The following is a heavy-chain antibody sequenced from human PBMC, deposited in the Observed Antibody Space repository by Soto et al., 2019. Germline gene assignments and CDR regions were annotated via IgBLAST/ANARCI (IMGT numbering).Heavy chain of an antibody. CDR1: GYTFTRYG. Sequence: QVHLVQSGAEVKKPGASVKVSCKCSGYTFTRYGITWVRQAPGQGLEWMGWISAHNDNTDYAQKIQGRVTVTRDTSTSTAYSALRSLRYDDTAVYYCARGRYGDYWGQGALVTVSS. V-gene: IGHV1-18*01. CDR3: ARGRYGDY. D-gene: IGHD1-1*01. CDR2: ISAHNDNT. J-gene: IGHJ4*02.